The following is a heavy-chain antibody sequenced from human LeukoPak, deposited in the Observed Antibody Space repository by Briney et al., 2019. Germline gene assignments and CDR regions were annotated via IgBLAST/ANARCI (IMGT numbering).Heavy chain of an antibody. Sequence: PGRSLRLSCAASGFTFSSYAMHWVRQAPGKGLEWVAVISYDGSNTYYADSVKGRFTISRDNSKNTLYLQMNSLRAEDTAVYYCARESQLKYGSGSSPDYWGQGTLVTVSS. V-gene: IGHV3-30*04. CDR2: ISYDGSNT. CDR3: ARESQLKYGSGSSPDY. D-gene: IGHD3-10*01. J-gene: IGHJ4*02. CDR1: GFTFSSYA.